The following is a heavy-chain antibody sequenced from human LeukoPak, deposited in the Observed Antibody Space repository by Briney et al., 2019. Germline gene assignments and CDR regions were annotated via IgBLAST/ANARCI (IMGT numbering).Heavy chain of an antibody. CDR3: TRGAFNYNDGSYHGMDV. V-gene: IGHV1-69*06. J-gene: IGHJ6*04. D-gene: IGHD1-1*01. CDR1: GGTFSSSG. Sequence: SVKVSCKASGGTFSSSGINWVRQAPGQGLEWVGGIIPIFDTPNYAHKFQGRVTITADKSTSTAYMELSSLRSEDTAVYYCTRGAFNYNDGSYHGMDVWGKGTTVTVSS. CDR2: IIPIFDTP.